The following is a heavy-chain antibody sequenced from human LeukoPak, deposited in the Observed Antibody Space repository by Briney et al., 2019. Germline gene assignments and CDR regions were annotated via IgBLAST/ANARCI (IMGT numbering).Heavy chain of an antibody. V-gene: IGHV4-4*02. CDR2: IYHGGDT. J-gene: IGHJ4*02. CDR3: ARYPSGYSYGYVYDY. D-gene: IGHD5-18*01. CDR1: GGSISSSHW. Sequence: PSETLSLTCAVSGGSISSSHWWSWVRQPPGKGLEWIGEIYHGGDTNYNASLKSRVTISVDTSKNQFSLKLSSVTAADTAVYYCARYPSGYSYGYVYDYWGQGTLVTVSS.